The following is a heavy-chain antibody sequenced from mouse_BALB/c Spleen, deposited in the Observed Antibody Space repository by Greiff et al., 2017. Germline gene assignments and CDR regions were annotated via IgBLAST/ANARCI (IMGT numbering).Heavy chain of an antibody. CDR2: ISYSGST. D-gene: IGHD1-1*01. Sequence: DVHLVESGPGLVKPSQSLSLTCTVTGYSITSDYAWNWIRQFPGNKLEWMGYISYSGSTSYNPSLKSRISITRDTSKNQFFLQLNSVTTEDTATYYCARRYYGSSFDYWGQGTTLTVSS. J-gene: IGHJ2*01. CDR3: ARRYYGSSFDY. V-gene: IGHV3-2*02. CDR1: GYSITSDYA.